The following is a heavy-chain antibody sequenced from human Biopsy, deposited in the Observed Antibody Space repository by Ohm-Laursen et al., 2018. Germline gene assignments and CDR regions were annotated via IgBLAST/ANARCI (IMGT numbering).Heavy chain of an antibody. CDR2: IYYSGST. V-gene: IGHV4-39*01. J-gene: IGHJ4*02. CDR1: GGSISRSSYC. CDR3: ARQEFATSPLDY. D-gene: IGHD3-10*01. Sequence: SDTLSLTCPVTGGSISRSSYCWDWIRQPPGKGLEWIGSIYYSGSTYYNPSLKSRVTISADRSKNQFSLKLTSVTAADTAMYYCARQEFATSPLDYWGQGSLVTVSS.